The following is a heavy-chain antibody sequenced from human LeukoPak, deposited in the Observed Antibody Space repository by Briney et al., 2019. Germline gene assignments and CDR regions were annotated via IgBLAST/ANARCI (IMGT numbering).Heavy chain of an antibody. Sequence: SQTLSLTCTVSGGSISSGDYYWSWIRQPPGKGLEWIGRIYTSGSTNYNPSLKSRVTISVDTSKNQFSLKLSSVTAADTAVYYCARTVVIAAAGFDYWGQGTLVTVSS. CDR3: ARTVVIAAAGFDY. J-gene: IGHJ4*02. V-gene: IGHV4-61*02. CDR1: GGSISSGDYY. D-gene: IGHD6-13*01. CDR2: IYTSGST.